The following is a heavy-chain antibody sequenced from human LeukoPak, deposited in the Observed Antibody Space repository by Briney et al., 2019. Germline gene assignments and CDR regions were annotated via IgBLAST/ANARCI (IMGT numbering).Heavy chain of an antibody. Sequence: SEALSLTCTVSGGSISSYYWSWIRQSPGKGLEWIGYIYYSGSTNYNPSLKSRVTISVDTSKNQFSLKLSSVTAADTAVYYCARTGYSSGWYFDYWGQGTLVTVSS. D-gene: IGHD6-19*01. J-gene: IGHJ4*02. V-gene: IGHV4-59*01. CDR2: IYYSGST. CDR1: GGSISSYY. CDR3: ARTGYSSGWYFDY.